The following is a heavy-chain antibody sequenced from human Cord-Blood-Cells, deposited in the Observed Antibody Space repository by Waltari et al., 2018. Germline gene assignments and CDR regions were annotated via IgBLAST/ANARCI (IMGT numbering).Heavy chain of an antibody. CDR2: KWYDGSNK. CDR3: ARDRGGTRTTYYFDY. J-gene: IGHJ4*02. Sequence: QVQLVESGGGVVQPGRSLRLSCAASGFTFSSYGMHWVRQAPGKGLEWVAVKWYDGSNKYYADSVKGRFTISRDNSKNTLYLQMNSLRAEDTAVYYCARDRGGTRTTYYFDYWGQGTLVTVSS. D-gene: IGHD1-7*01. CDR1: GFTFSSYG. V-gene: IGHV3-33*01.